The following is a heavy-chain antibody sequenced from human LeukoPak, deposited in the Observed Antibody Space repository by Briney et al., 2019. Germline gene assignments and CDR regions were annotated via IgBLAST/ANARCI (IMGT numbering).Heavy chain of an antibody. CDR2: IYYSGST. J-gene: IGHJ5*02. CDR1: GGSISSGGYY. CDR3: AAQDVNWFDP. V-gene: IGHV4-31*03. Sequence: SETLSLTCSVSGGSISSGGYYWSWIRQHPGKGLEWIGYIYYSGSTYYNPSLKSRVTISVDTSKNQFSLKLSSVTAADTAVYYCAAQDVNWFDPWGQGTLVTVSS. D-gene: IGHD2-15*01.